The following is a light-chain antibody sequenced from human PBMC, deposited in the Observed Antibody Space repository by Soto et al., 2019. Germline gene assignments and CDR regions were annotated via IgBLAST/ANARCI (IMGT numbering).Light chain of an antibody. J-gene: IGKJ5*01. CDR2: DAC. CDR3: QQYENLPVT. CDR1: QDIDNY. V-gene: IGKV1-33*01. Sequence: DIQMTQSPSSLSASVGDRVTITCQASQDIDNYLNWYQQKPGKAPKLLMYDACNLDRGVPSRFSGSGSGTHFTFTISSLQPEDFATYYCQQYENLPVTFGQGTRLEIK.